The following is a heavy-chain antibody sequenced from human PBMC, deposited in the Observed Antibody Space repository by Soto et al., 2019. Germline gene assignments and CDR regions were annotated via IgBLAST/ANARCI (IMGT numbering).Heavy chain of an antibody. J-gene: IGHJ5*02. CDR3: ARGWDHYDSSGLLTWFDP. Sequence: SVKVSCKASGGTFTSYAMSWVRQAPGQGLEWMGGIIPIFGTPNYAQKFQGRVTITTDEFTSTAHMELSSLRSEDTAVYYCARGWDHYDSSGLLTWFDPWGQGTLVTVSS. CDR1: GGTFTSYA. V-gene: IGHV1-69*05. CDR2: IIPIFGTP. D-gene: IGHD3-22*01.